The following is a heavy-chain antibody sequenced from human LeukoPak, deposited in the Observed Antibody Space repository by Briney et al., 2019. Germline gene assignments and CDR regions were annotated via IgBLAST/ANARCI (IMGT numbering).Heavy chain of an antibody. Sequence: GGSLRLSCAASGFIFTDYWMNWVRQAPGKGLEWVAMIKYDGIDKKYLDSVKGRFTISRDNAKNSLYLQMNSLGAEDTAVYYCVRDLFGRDRRLFDCWGQGTLVTVSS. J-gene: IGHJ4*02. D-gene: IGHD3-16*01. CDR1: GFIFTDYW. V-gene: IGHV3-7*01. CDR3: VRDLFGRDRRLFDC. CDR2: IKYDGIDK.